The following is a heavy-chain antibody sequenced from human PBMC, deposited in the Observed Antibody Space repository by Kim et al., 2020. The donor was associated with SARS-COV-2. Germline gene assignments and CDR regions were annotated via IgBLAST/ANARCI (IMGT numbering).Heavy chain of an antibody. D-gene: IGHD6-13*01. Sequence: LKSRVTISVDMSKNQFSLKLSSVTAADTAVYYCARVYSSSSHYYYYGMDVWGQGTTVTVSS. J-gene: IGHJ6*02. CDR3: ARVYSSSSHYYYYGMDV. V-gene: IGHV4-59*01.